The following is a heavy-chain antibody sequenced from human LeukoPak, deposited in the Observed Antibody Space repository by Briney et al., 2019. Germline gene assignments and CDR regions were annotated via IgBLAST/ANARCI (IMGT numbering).Heavy chain of an antibody. D-gene: IGHD3-10*01. J-gene: IGHJ4*02. CDR3: ARTGHGSGSYYNEDY. CDR2: IYPGDSDT. CDR1: GYSFTSYW. Sequence: GESLKISCKGSGYSFTSYWIGRVRQMPGKGLEWMGIIYPGDSDTRYSPSFQGQVTISADKSISTAYLQWSSLKASDTAMYYCARTGHGSGSYYNEDYWGQGTLVTVSS. V-gene: IGHV5-51*01.